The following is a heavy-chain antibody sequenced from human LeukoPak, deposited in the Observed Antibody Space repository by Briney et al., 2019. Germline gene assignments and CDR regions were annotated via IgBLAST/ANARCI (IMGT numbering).Heavy chain of an antibody. D-gene: IGHD3-3*01. CDR1: GGSFSGYY. J-gene: IGHJ5*02. V-gene: IGHV4-34*01. CDR2: INHSGST. CDR3: ARGRSGYDFWSGYYNWFDP. Sequence: SETLSLTCAVYGGSFSGYYWSWIRQPPGKGLEWIGEINHSGSTNYNPSLKSRVTISVDTSKNHFSLKLSSVTAADTAVYYCARGRSGYDFWSGYYNWFDPWGQGTLVTVSS.